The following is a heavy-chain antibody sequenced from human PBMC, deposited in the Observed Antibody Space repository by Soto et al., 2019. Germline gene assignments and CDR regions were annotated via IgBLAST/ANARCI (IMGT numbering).Heavy chain of an antibody. CDR2: IIPIFGTA. CDR3: ASQPLRFPTYFDY. J-gene: IGHJ4*02. Sequence: QVQLVQSGAEVKKPGSSVKVSCKASGGTFSSYAISWVRQAPGQGLEWMGGIIPIFGTANYAQKFQGRVTITANDSTSTAYMELSSLRTDNTDVYYCASQPLRFPTYFDYWGQGTMVTVSS. CDR1: GGTFSSYA. V-gene: IGHV1-69*01. D-gene: IGHD4-17*01.